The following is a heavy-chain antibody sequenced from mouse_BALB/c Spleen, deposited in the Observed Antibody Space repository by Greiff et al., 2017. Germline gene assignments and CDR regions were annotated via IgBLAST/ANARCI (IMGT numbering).Heavy chain of an antibody. D-gene: IGHD1-1*01. V-gene: IGHV1-9*01. CDR2: ILPGSGST. Sequence: QVQLQQSGAELMKPGASVKISCKATGYTFSSYWIEWVKQRPGHGLEWIGEILPGSGSTNYNEKFKGKATFTADTSSNTAYMQLSSLTSEDSAVYYCAREVITTVVASYRDYWGQGTTLTVSS. CDR3: AREVITTVVASYRDY. J-gene: IGHJ2*01. CDR1: GYTFSSYW.